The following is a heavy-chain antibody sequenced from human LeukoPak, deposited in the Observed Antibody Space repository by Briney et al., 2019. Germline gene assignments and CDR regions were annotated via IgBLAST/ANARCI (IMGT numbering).Heavy chain of an antibody. CDR2: LTDSGGTT. CDR1: GFTFSSYA. J-gene: IGHJ3*02. Sequence: GGSLRLSCPASGFTFSSYAMGWLRQAPGRRPEWVSSLTDSGGTTYYVDSVKGRFAISRDNSKNTLYLHMNSLRADDTAVYYCAKKRDAFDMWGQGTVVTVSS. V-gene: IGHV3-23*01. D-gene: IGHD5-24*01. CDR3: AKKRDAFDM.